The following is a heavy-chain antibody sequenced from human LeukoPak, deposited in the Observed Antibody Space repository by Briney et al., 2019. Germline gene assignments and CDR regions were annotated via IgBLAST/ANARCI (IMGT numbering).Heavy chain of an antibody. CDR3: AREGEILYYGMDV. V-gene: IGHV4-59*01. CDR1: GGSISSYY. CDR2: IYYSGST. Sequence: PSETLSLTCTVSGGSISSYYWSWIRQPPGKGLEWIGYIYYSGSTNYNPSLKSRVTISVDTSKNQSSLKLSSVTAADTAVYYCAREGEILYYGMDVWGQGTTVTVSS. J-gene: IGHJ6*02. D-gene: IGHD1-26*01.